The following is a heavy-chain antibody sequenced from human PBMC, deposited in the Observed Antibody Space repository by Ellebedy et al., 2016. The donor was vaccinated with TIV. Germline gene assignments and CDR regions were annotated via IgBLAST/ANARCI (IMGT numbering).Heavy chain of an antibody. CDR3: ARDWRNSNYPNWFEP. CDR1: GTSVSGGSYY. V-gene: IGHV4-61*01. CDR2: IFHRGSS. J-gene: IGHJ5*02. Sequence: SETLSLTCTVSGTSVSGGSYYWTWIRQPPGKGLEWIGYIFHRGSSDYSPSLKSRATMSLDTSKNQFSLRLTSVTPADTAVYYCARDWRNSNYPNWFEPWGQGTLVTVSS. D-gene: IGHD4-11*01.